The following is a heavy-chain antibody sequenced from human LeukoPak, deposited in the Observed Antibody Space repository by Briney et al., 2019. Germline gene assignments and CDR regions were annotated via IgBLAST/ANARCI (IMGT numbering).Heavy chain of an antibody. Sequence: GGSLRLSCAASGFTFSSYWMSWVRQAPGKGLEWVANIKQDGSEKYYVDSVKGRFTISRDNAKNSLYLQMNSLRAEDTAVYYCARGNIVVVPAAIPAGYGMDVWGQGTTVTVS. CDR1: GFTFSSYW. J-gene: IGHJ6*02. D-gene: IGHD2-2*01. CDR3: ARGNIVVVPAAIPAGYGMDV. CDR2: IKQDGSEK. V-gene: IGHV3-7*01.